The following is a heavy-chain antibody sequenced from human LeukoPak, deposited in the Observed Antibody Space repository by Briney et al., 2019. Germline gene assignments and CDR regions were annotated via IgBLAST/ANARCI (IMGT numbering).Heavy chain of an antibody. CDR3: ARLYSYDSLDY. V-gene: IGHV3-7*04. D-gene: IGHD3-16*02. Sequence: GGSLRLSCAASGFTFSSYWMSWVRQAPGKGLEWVANIKQDGSEKYYVDSVKGRFTISRDNAKNSLFLQLNSLRAEDTAVYYCARLYSYDSLDYWGQGTLVTVSS. CDR2: IKQDGSEK. J-gene: IGHJ4*02. CDR1: GFTFSSYW.